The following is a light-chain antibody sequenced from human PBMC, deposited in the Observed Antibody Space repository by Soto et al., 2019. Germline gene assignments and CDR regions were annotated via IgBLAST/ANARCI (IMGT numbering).Light chain of an antibody. V-gene: IGLV2-14*01. Sequence: QSALTQPASVSGSPGQSITIPCTGTTTDVGGYNYVSWYQQHPGKAPKLLIYEVSNRPSGGSDRVSGSKSGNTASLTISGLQAEDEADYYCSSYTSSSTWVFGGGTKLTVL. J-gene: IGLJ2*01. CDR1: TTDVGGYNY. CDR3: SSYTSSSTWV. CDR2: EVS.